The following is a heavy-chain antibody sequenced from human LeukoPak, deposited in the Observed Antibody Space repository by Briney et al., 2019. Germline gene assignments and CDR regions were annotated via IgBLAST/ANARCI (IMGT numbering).Heavy chain of an antibody. D-gene: IGHD6-13*01. V-gene: IGHV1-46*01. Sequence: ASVKVSCKASGYIFTSYYMHWVRQAPGQGLEWMGIIKPSGGSTSYAQKFQGRVTMTRDMSTSTVYMELSSLRSEDTAVYYCARVSPRAAGTFDYWGQGTLVTVSS. CDR2: IKPSGGST. CDR1: GYIFTSYY. CDR3: ARVSPRAAGTFDY. J-gene: IGHJ4*02.